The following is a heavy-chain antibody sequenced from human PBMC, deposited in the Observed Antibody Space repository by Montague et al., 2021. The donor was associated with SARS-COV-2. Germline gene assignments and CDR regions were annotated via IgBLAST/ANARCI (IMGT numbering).Heavy chain of an antibody. CDR3: ARGPRITMIVVVITDIWFDP. J-gene: IGHJ5*02. D-gene: IGHD3-22*01. V-gene: IGHV4-34*01. CDR1: GGSVSDYY. CDR2: INHSGST. Sequence: SETLSPTCAVYGGSVSDYYWSWIRQPPGKGLEWIGEINHSGSTNYNPSXXSRVTTSVDTSKNQFSLKLTSVTAADAAVYYCARGPRITMIVVVITDIWFDPWGQGTLITVS.